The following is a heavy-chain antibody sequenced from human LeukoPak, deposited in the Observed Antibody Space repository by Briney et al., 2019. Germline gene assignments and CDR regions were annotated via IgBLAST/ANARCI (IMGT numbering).Heavy chain of an antibody. V-gene: IGHV3-30*02. CDR2: IRYDGSNK. D-gene: IGHD6-13*01. CDR1: GFTFSSYG. Sequence: GGSLRLSCAASGFTFSSYGMHWVRQAPGKGLEWVAFIRYDGSNKYYADSVKGRFTISRDNSKNTLYLQMNSLRAEDTAVYYCAKAGIAAAGIGPGDYWGQGTLVTVSS. J-gene: IGHJ4*02. CDR3: AKAGIAAAGIGPGDY.